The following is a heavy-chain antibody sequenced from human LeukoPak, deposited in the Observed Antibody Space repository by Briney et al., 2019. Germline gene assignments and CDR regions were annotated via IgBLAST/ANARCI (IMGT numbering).Heavy chain of an antibody. D-gene: IGHD5-12*01. V-gene: IGHV4-39*02. CDR2: IYYSGST. J-gene: IGHJ4*02. CDR3: ARDYSGYKRGFDY. CDR1: GGSISTSSYY. Sequence: SETLSLTCTVSGGSISTSSYYWGWVRQPPGKGLEWIGSIYYSGSTYYNPSLKSRVTISVDTSKNQFSLKLDSVTAADTAVYYCARDYSGYKRGFDYWGQGTLVTVSS.